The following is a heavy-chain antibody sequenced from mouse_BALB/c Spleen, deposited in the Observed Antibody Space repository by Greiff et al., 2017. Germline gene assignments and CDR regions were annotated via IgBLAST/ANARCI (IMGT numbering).Heavy chain of an antibody. V-gene: IGHV2-5-1*01. CDR3: AKKGGNYDAMDY. CDR2: IWRGGST. Sequence: QVQLQQSGPSLVQPSQSLSITCTVSGFSLTSYGVHWVRQSPGKGLEWLGVIWRGGSTDYNAAFMSRLSITKDNSKSQVFFKMNSLQADDTAIYYCAKKGGNYDAMDYWGQGTSVTVSS. D-gene: IGHD2-1*01. J-gene: IGHJ4*01. CDR1: GFSLTSYG.